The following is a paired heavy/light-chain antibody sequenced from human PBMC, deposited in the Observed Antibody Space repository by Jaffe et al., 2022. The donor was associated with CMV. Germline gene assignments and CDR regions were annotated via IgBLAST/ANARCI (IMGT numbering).Heavy chain of an antibody. Sequence: QVQLQESGPGLVKPSETLSLTCTVSGGSISSYYWSWIRQPPGKGLEWIGYIYYSGSTNYNPSLKSRVTISVDTSKNQFSLKLSSVTAADTAVYYCARHLNLHRGYYGSGSRNWFDPWGQGTLVTVSS. CDR3: ARHLNLHRGYYGSGSRNWFDP. J-gene: IGHJ5*02. D-gene: IGHD3-10*01. V-gene: IGHV4-59*08. CDR1: GGSISSYY. CDR2: IYYSGST.
Light chain of an antibody. CDR2: GAS. CDR1: QSVSSSY. CDR3: QQYGSSPMT. Sequence: EIVLTQSPGTLSLSPGERATLSCRASQSVSSSYLAWYQQKPGQAPRLLIYGASSRATGIPDRFSGSGSGTDFTLTISRLEPEDFAVYYCQQYGSSPMTFGQGTKVEIK. J-gene: IGKJ1*01. V-gene: IGKV3-20*01.